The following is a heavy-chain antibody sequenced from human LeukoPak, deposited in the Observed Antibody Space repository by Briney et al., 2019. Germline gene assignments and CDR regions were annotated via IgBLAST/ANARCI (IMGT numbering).Heavy chain of an antibody. V-gene: IGHV3-23*01. CDR3: AKDYESGDIVVVVAAFDYFDY. CDR1: GFTFSSYA. J-gene: IGHJ4*02. CDR2: ISGSGGST. D-gene: IGHD2-15*01. Sequence: GGSLRLSCAASGFTFSSYAMSWVRQAPGKGLEWVSAISGSGGSTYYADSVKGRFTTSRDNSKNTLYLQMNSLRAEDTAVYYCAKDYESGDIVVVVAAFDYFDYWGQGTLVTVSS.